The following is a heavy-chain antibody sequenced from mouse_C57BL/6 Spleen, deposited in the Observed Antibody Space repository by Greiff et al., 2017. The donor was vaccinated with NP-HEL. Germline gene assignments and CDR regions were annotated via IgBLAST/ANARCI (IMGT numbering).Heavy chain of an antibody. CDR1: GYTFTSYW. Sequence: QVQLQQSGAELVMPGASVKLSCKASGYTFTSYWMHWVKQRPGQGLEWIGEIDPSDSYTNYNQKFKGKSTLTVDKSSSTAYMQLSSLTSEDSAVYYCARGFDYWGQGTTLTVSS. V-gene: IGHV1-69*01. CDR2: IDPSDSYT. CDR3: ARGFDY. J-gene: IGHJ2*01.